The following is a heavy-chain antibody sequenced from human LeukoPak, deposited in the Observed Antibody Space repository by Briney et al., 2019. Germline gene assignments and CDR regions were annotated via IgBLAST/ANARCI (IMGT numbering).Heavy chain of an antibody. CDR2: ISAYNGNT. D-gene: IGHD6-13*01. CDR3: ARDRAGIAAAGSFDY. Sequence: ASAKVSCKASGYTFTSYGISWVRQAPGQGLEWMGWISAYNGNTNYAQKLQGRVTMTTDTSTSTAYMELRSLRSDDTAVYYCARDRAGIAAAGSFDYWGQRTLVTVSS. J-gene: IGHJ4*02. V-gene: IGHV1-18*01. CDR1: GYTFTSYG.